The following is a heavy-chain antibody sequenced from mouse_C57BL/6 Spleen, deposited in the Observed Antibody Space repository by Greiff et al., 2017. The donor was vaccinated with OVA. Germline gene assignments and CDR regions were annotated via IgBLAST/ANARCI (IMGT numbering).Heavy chain of an antibody. V-gene: IGHV5-17*01. J-gene: IGHJ4*01. CDR2: ISSGSSTI. Sequence: EVKLMESGGGLVKPGGSLKLSCAASGFTFSDYGMHWVRQAPEKGLEWVAYISSGSSTIYYADTVKGRFTISRDNAKNTLFLQMTSLRSEDTAMYYCAPDYHYAMDYWGQGTSVTVSS. CDR1: GFTFSDYG. CDR3: APDYHYAMDY. D-gene: IGHD2-4*01.